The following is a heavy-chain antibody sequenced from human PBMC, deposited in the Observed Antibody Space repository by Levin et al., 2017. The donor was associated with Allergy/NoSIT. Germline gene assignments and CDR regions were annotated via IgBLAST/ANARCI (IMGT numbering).Heavy chain of an antibody. CDR1: GFTFSSYA. J-gene: IGHJ4*02. V-gene: IGHV3-23*01. CDR2: ISGSGGST. CDR3: AKDRENYGSGSYYNY. Sequence: QPGGSLRLSCAASGFTFSSYAMSWVRQAPGKGLEWVSAISGSGGSTYYADSVKGWFTISRDNSKNTLYLQMNSLRAEDTAVYYCAKDRENYGSGSYYNYWGQGTLVTVSS. D-gene: IGHD3-10*01.